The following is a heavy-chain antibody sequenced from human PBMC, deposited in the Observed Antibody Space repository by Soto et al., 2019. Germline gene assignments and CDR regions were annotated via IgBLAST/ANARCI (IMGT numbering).Heavy chain of an antibody. D-gene: IGHD2-21*02. CDR1: GGSFSSYT. J-gene: IGHJ6*02. CDR3: ARRRYCGADCYKNYYFGMDV. CDR2: IIPVLTIT. Sequence: QAQLVQSGAEVKKPGSSVRLSCSTSGGSFSSYTLNWVRQAAGQGLEWLGRIIPVLTITDYAQKFRGRLTITAGKSSNIAYMELTSLRSDDTAVYYCARRRYCGADCYKNYYFGMDVWGQGTTVTVSS. V-gene: IGHV1-69*02.